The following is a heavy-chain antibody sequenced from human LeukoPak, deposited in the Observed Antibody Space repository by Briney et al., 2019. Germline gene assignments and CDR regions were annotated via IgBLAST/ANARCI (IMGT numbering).Heavy chain of an antibody. CDR3: AKDRSGWYDNYYYYYMDV. D-gene: IGHD6-19*01. CDR2: IGGGGGGT. V-gene: IGHV3-23*01. J-gene: IGHJ6*03. CDR1: GFTFSTYA. Sequence: GGSLRLSCAASGFTFSTYAMSWVRQAPGKGLEWVSTIGGGGGGTYYADSVKGRFTISRGNSENTLILQMNSLRADDTAVYYCAKDRSGWYDNYYYYYMDVWGQGTLVTVSS.